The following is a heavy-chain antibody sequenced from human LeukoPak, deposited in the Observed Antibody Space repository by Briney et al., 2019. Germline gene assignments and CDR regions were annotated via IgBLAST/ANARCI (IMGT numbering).Heavy chain of an antibody. Sequence: ASETLSLTCTVSGGSISSYYWSWIRQPPGKGLEWIGYIYYSGSTNYNPSLKSRVTMSVDTSKNQFSLKLSSVTAADTAVYYCTREATGGSSTSPEYFQHWGQGTLVTVSS. CDR3: TREATGGSSTSPEYFQH. D-gene: IGHD2-2*01. V-gene: IGHV4-59*01. CDR1: GGSISSYY. J-gene: IGHJ1*01. CDR2: IYYSGST.